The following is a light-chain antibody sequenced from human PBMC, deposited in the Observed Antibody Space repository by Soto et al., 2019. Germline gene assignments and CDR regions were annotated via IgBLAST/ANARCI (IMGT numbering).Light chain of an antibody. J-gene: IGKJ5*01. CDR1: QSVSSY. V-gene: IGKV3-11*01. Sequence: EIVLTQSPATLSLSPGERATLSCRASQSVSSYLAWYQQKPGQAPRLLIYDASNRATGIPARFSGSGSGTDFTLTISSLEPEDFEVYYRQQRTNWPTFGQGTRLAIK. CDR3: QQRTNWPT. CDR2: DAS.